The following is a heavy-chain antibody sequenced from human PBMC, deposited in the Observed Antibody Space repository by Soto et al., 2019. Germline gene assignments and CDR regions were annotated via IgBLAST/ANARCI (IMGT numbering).Heavy chain of an antibody. CDR1: GGSISSGSYY. J-gene: IGHJ5*02. CDR2: IYYSGST. CDR3: ARGSGSQNWFDP. D-gene: IGHD1-26*01. V-gene: IGHV4-61*01. Sequence: SETLSLTCTVSGGSISSGSYYWSWIRQPPGKGLEWIGYIYYSGSTNYNPSLKSRVTISVDTSKNQFSLKLSSVTAADTAVYYCARGSGSQNWFDPWGQGTLVTVSS.